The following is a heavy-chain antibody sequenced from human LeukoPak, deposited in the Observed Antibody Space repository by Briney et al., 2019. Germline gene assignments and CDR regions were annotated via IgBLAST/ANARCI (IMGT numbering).Heavy chain of an antibody. CDR1: GITLSNYG. J-gene: IGHJ4*02. CDR3: AKRGVVIRVILVGFHKEAYYFDS. D-gene: IGHD3-22*01. Sequence: GESLRLSCAVSGITLSNYGMSWVRQAPGKGLGWVAGISGSGGGTNYADSVQGRFTISRDNPKNTLYLQMNGLRAEATAVYFCAKRGVVIRVILVGFHKEAYYFDSWGQGALVTVSS. V-gene: IGHV3-23*01. CDR2: ISGSGGGT.